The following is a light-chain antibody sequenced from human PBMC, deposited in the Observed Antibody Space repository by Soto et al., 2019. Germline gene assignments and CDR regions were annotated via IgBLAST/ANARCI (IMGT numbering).Light chain of an antibody. CDR1: SSDVGGYKY. J-gene: IGLJ2*01. CDR2: DVS. Sequence: QSALTQPPSASGSPGQSVTISCTGTSSDVGGYKYVSWYQQHPGKAPKLMIYDVSKRPSGVPDRFSGSKSGNTASLTVSGLQAEDEADYYCSSYAGSDTHVVFGGGTQLTVL. CDR3: SSYAGSDTHVV. V-gene: IGLV2-8*01.